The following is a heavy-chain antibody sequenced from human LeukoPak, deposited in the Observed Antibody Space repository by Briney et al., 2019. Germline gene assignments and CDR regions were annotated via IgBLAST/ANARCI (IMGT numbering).Heavy chain of an antibody. D-gene: IGHD3-22*01. CDR2: ISASGGST. CDR3: ARYYYDSTTRAYYFDY. J-gene: IGHJ4*02. V-gene: IGHV3-23*01. CDR1: GFTFSTYA. Sequence: PGGSLRLSCAASGFTFSTYAMSWVRQAPGKGLEWVSAISASGGSTNYADSVKGRFTISRDNSKNTLYLLMDSPRAEDTAVYYCARYYYDSTTRAYYFDYWGQGTLVTVSS.